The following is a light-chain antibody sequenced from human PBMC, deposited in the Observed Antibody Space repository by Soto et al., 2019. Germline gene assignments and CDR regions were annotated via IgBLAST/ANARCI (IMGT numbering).Light chain of an antibody. CDR2: SAS. J-gene: IGKJ2*01. CDR3: QQRYSTLPDT. CDR1: QIIRTY. Sequence: DIQLTQSPSSLSASVGDRVTITCRASQIIRTYLNWYQQKPGKAPKLLVNSASTLQSGVSSRFSGSGSGTNFTLTINHLQPEDYATYFCQQRYSTLPDTFGQGTRVDIK. V-gene: IGKV1-39*01.